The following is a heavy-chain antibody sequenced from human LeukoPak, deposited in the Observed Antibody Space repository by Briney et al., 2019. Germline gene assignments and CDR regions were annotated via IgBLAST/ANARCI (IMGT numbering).Heavy chain of an antibody. CDR1: GFSFSTYW. D-gene: IGHD6-25*01. J-gene: IGHJ5*02. CDR2: ITSDGSSR. CDR3: ARGGSAVLES. Sequence: GGSLRLSCAASGFSFSTYWMHWVRHGPGKGLEWVSRITSDGSSRSHADSVKDRFIISRDNAKNTLYLQMNSLRVDDTAVHYCARGGSAVLESWGQGSQVAVSS. V-gene: IGHV3-74*01.